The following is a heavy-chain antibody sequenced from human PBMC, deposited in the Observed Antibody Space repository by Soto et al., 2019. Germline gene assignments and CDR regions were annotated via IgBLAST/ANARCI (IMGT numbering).Heavy chain of an antibody. CDR3: ARARQYCSSSSCYLDP. Sequence: SETLSLTCSVSGGSISSNNWWNWVRQPPGKGLEWIGEIHHSGSTNYNPSLKSRVTISVDKSKNQFSLKLNSVTAADTAVYYCARARQYCSSSSCYLDPWGQGTLVTVSS. J-gene: IGHJ5*02. CDR1: GGSISSNNW. CDR2: IHHSGST. V-gene: IGHV4-4*02. D-gene: IGHD2-2*01.